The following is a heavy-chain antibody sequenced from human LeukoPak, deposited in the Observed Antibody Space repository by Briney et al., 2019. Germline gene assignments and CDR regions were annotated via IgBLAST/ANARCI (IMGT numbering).Heavy chain of an antibody. J-gene: IGHJ4*02. Sequence: GASVKVSCTASGGTFISYAFSWVRQAPGQGLEWMGGIIPIVGTTNYAQMFQGRVTITADESTSTAYMELSSLRSEDTAVYYCARGGYYYDSSGYSHLPDYWGQGTLVTVSA. V-gene: IGHV1-69*13. CDR1: GGTFISYA. D-gene: IGHD3-22*01. CDR2: IIPIVGTT. CDR3: ARGGYYYDSSGYSHLPDY.